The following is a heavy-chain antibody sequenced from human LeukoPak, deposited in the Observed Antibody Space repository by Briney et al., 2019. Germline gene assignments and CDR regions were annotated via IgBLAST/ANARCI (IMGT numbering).Heavy chain of an antibody. Sequence: GASVKVSCKASGGTLSSYAISWVRQAPGQGLEWMGGIIPIFGTANYAQKFQGRVTITADESTSTAYMELSSLRSEDTAVYYCARCQRLSSGWTDYYYYGMDVWGQGTTVTVSS. CDR1: GGTLSSYA. CDR3: ARCQRLSSGWTDYYYYGMDV. CDR2: IIPIFGTA. V-gene: IGHV1-69*01. D-gene: IGHD6-19*01. J-gene: IGHJ6*02.